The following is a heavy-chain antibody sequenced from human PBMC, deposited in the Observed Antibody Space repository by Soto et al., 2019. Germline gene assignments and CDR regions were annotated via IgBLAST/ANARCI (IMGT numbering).Heavy chain of an antibody. CDR2: ISYSGTT. D-gene: IGHD6-19*01. V-gene: IGHV4-39*01. CDR1: GGSITTSDYY. Sequence: PSETLSLTCTVSGGSITTSDYYWGSIRQAPXKGLEWIGTISYSGTTYYSEPLKSRVTISADPSKSHFSLTLTSVTAADTAVYYCARHGEPGIAVAGTWDYWGRGTLVTVSS. J-gene: IGHJ4*02. CDR3: ARHGEPGIAVAGTWDY.